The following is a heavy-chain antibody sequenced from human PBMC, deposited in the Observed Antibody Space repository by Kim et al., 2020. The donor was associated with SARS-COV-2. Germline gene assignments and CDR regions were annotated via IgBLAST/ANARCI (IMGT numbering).Heavy chain of an antibody. D-gene: IGHD3-9*01. Sequence: GGSLRLSCAASGFTFSSYSMNWVRQAPGKGLEWVSSISSSSSYIYYADSVKGRFTISRDNAKNSLYLQMNSLRAEDTAVYYCARDISHDILTGYYRNYYYYGMDVWGQGTTVTVSS. CDR1: GFTFSSYS. V-gene: IGHV3-21*01. CDR2: ISSSSSYI. CDR3: ARDISHDILTGYYRNYYYYGMDV. J-gene: IGHJ6*02.